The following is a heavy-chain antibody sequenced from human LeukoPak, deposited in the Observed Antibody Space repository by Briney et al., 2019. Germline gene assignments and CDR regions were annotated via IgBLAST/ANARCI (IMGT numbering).Heavy chain of an antibody. J-gene: IGHJ5*02. CDR1: GGSISSSNW. Sequence: KPSETLSLTCAVSGGSISSSNWWSWVRQPPGKGLEWIGEIYHSGSTNYNPSLKSRVTISVDTSKNQFSLKLSSVTAADTAVYYCARRDSSGWYTVWFDPWGQGTLVTVSS. V-gene: IGHV4-4*02. CDR3: ARRDSSGWYTVWFDP. D-gene: IGHD6-19*01. CDR2: IYHSGST.